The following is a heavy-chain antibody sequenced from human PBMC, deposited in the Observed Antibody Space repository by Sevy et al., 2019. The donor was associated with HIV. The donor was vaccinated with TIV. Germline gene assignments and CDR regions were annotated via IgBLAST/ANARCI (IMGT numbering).Heavy chain of an antibody. CDR1: GGSISSSSYY. V-gene: IGHV4-39*01. CDR3: ARAGGCSSTSCYFDLYYYYYMDV. Sequence: SETLSLTCTVSGGSISSSSYYWGWIRQPPGKGLEWIGSIYYSGSTYYNPSLKSRVTISVDTSKNQFSLKLSSVTAADTAVYYCARAGGCSSTSCYFDLYYYYYMDVWGKGTTVTVSS. D-gene: IGHD2-2*01. J-gene: IGHJ6*03. CDR2: IYYSGST.